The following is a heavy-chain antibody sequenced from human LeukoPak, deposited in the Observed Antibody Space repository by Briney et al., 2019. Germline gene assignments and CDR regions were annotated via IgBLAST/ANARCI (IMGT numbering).Heavy chain of an antibody. Sequence: GGSLRLSCAASGFTFSSDAMRWVRQAPGKGLEWVSAISSSGGSTYYADSVRGRFIISRDSSKNTLYLQMNSLRAEDTAVYYCAKGGAQVGGQGTLVTVSS. D-gene: IGHD1-26*01. CDR3: AKGGAQV. CDR2: ISSSGGST. V-gene: IGHV3-23*01. CDR1: GFTFSSDA. J-gene: IGHJ4*02.